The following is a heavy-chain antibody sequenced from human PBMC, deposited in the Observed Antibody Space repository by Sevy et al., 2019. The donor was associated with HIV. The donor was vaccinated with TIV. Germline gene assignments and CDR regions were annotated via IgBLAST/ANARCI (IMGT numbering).Heavy chain of an antibody. CDR2: VRNDGSNK. CDR1: GFSLTTSD. D-gene: IGHD2-8*01. V-gene: IGHV3-33*01. CDR3: ARGRKTTEEWLEELDYYYGLDV. Sequence: GRSLRLSCAASGFSLTTSDMHWVRQAPGKGLEWVAYVRNDGSNKYYADSVRDRFTISRDSPKNTLYLQMISLRDEDTAIYYCARGRKTTEEWLEELDYYYGLDVWGQGTTVTVSS. J-gene: IGHJ6*02.